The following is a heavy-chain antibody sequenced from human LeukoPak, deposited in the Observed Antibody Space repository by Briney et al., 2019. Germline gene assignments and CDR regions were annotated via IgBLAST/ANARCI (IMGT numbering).Heavy chain of an antibody. CDR2: INPSGGNT. J-gene: IGHJ3*02. CDR1: GYTFTSYY. D-gene: IGHD6-19*01. V-gene: IGHV1-46*01. CDR3: ARGGGAGRAVADTSGAFDI. Sequence: GASVKVSCKASGYTFTSYYMHWVRQAPGQGLEWMGIINPSGGNTNYAQKFQGRVTMTRDTSTSTVYMELSSLRSEDTAVYYCARGGGAGRAVADTSGAFDIWGQGTMVTVSS.